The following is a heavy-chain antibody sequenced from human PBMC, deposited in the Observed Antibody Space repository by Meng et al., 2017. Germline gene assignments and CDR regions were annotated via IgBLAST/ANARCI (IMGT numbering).Heavy chain of an antibody. V-gene: IGHV4-38-2*02. Sequence: SETLSLTCTVSGYSISSGYYWGWIRQPPGKGLEWIGSIYHSGSTYYNPSLKSRVTISVDTSKNQFSLKLSAVTAADTAVYYCARATSGSGTYGMDVWGQGTTVTVS. J-gene: IGHJ6*02. CDR2: IYHSGST. CDR1: GYSISSGYY. CDR3: ARATSGSGTYGMDV. D-gene: IGHD3-10*01.